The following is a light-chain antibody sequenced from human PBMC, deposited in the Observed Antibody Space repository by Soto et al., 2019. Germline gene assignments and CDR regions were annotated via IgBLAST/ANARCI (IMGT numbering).Light chain of an antibody. CDR2: EVN. V-gene: IGLV2-23*02. CDR3: CSSGASPPYV. J-gene: IGLJ1*01. Sequence: QSVLTQPASVSGSPGQSITISCTGTSSNVGSYKLVSWYQQHPGKAPKLMIFEVNKRPSGVSNRFSSSESGNTASLTISGLKVEDEAAYYCCSSGASPPYVFGTGTKVT. CDR1: SSNVGSYKL.